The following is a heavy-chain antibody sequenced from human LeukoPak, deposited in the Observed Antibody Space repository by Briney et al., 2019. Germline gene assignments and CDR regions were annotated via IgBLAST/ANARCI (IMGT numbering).Heavy chain of an antibody. CDR1: GFTFSSYA. CDR2: ISGSGGNT. D-gene: IGHD3-22*01. V-gene: IGHV3-23*01. J-gene: IGHJ4*02. Sequence: GGSLRLSCAASGFTFSSYAMSWVRQAPGKGLEWVSAISGSGGNTYYADSVKGRFTMSRDNSKKTLYLQMNSLRAEDTAVYYCAKDSWRSYNSSGYPIFLDYWGQGTLVTVSS. CDR3: AKDSWRSYNSSGYPIFLDY.